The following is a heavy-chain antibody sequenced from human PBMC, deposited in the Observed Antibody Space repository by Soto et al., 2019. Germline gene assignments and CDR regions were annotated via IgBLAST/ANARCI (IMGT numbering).Heavy chain of an antibody. CDR1: GGSFSGYY. Sequence: TSETLSLTCAVYGGSFSGYYWSWIRQPPGKGLEWIGEINHSGSTNYNPSLKSRVTISVDTSKNQFSLKLSSVTAADTAVYYCARGRSYYYGSGSYYNRYAFDIWGQGTMVTVSS. CDR2: INHSGST. J-gene: IGHJ3*02. CDR3: ARGRSYYYGSGSYYNRYAFDI. V-gene: IGHV4-34*01. D-gene: IGHD3-10*01.